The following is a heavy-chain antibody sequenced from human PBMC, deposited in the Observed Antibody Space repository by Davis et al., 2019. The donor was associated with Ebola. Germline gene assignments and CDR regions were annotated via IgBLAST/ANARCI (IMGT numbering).Heavy chain of an antibody. Sequence: SVKVSCKASGYTFTSYGISWVRQAPGEGLEWMGGIIPIFGPTNYALKFQGRVTITADESTTTAYMELSSLRSEDTAIYYCAREYNWNSGMDVWGQGTTVIVSS. J-gene: IGHJ6*02. CDR3: AREYNWNSGMDV. V-gene: IGHV1-69*13. CDR2: IIPIFGPT. CDR1: GYTFTSYG. D-gene: IGHD1-20*01.